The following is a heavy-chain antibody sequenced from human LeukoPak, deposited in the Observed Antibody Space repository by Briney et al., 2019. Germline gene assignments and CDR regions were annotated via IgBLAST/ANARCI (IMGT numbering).Heavy chain of an antibody. J-gene: IGHJ6*02. V-gene: IGHV1-2*02. CDR3: ARLQYTSGSYYYYYGMDV. CDR1: AYTFTDYY. Sequence: ASVKVSCKAPAYTFTDYYIHWVRQAPGQGLEWMGWINPNSGGTNYAQRFQGRVTMTRDTSISTAYMDLSRLRSDDTAVYYCARLQYTSGSYYYYYGMDVWGQGTTVIVSS. D-gene: IGHD3-22*01. CDR2: INPNSGGT.